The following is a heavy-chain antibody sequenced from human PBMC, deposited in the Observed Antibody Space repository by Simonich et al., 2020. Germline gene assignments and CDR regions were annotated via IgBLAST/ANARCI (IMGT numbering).Heavy chain of an antibody. V-gene: IGHV1-2*02. D-gene: IGHD7-27*01. CDR2: NNPNGGGT. J-gene: IGHJ4*02. Sequence: QVQLVQSGAEVKKPGASVKVSCKASGYTFTGYYLHWVRQAPGQGLERMGWNNPNGGGTNDAQKFQGRVTMARDTSISTAYMELSRLRSDDTAVYYCARSAGSTGDFDYWGQGTLVTVSS. CDR3: ARSAGSTGDFDY. CDR1: GYTFTGYY.